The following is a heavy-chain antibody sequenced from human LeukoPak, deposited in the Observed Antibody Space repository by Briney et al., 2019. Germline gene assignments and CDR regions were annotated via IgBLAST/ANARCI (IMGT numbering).Heavy chain of an antibody. V-gene: IGHV4-34*01. CDR2: INHSGST. D-gene: IGHD3-22*01. J-gene: IGHJ4*02. CDR1: GGSFSGYY. Sequence: PETLSLTCAVYGGSFSGYYWSWIRQPPGKVLEWIGEINHSGSTKYNPSLKSRVTISIDTSKNQFSLKVSSVTAADTAVYYCARGQKYYYDSSGYGPNDYWGQGTLVTVSS. CDR3: ARGQKYYYDSSGYGPNDY.